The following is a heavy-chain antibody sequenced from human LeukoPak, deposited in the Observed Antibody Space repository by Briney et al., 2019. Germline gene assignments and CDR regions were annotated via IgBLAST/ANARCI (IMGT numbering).Heavy chain of an antibody. V-gene: IGHV1-46*01. CDR3: ARDNSVGDNAWWFDP. J-gene: IGHJ5*02. CDR1: GYTFTSYY. Sequence: ASVTVSCKASGYTFTSYYMHWVRQAPGQGLEWMGLINPTGGSTGYAQKFQGRVTMTRDMSTSTDYMELSSLRSEDTAIYYCARDNSVGDNAWWFDPRGQGTLVTVSS. D-gene: IGHD1-26*01. CDR2: INPTGGST.